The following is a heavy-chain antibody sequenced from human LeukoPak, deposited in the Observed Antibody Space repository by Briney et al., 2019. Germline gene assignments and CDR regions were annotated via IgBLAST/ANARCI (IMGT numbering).Heavy chain of an antibody. V-gene: IGHV4-34*01. CDR2: INHSGST. CDR1: GGSFSGYY. D-gene: IGHD3-9*01. J-gene: IGHJ4*02. CDR3: ARKLRYFDWSRGDYFDY. Sequence: PSETLSLTCAVYGGSFSGYYWSWIRQPPGKGLEWIGEINHSGSTNYNPSLKSRVTISVDTSKNQFSLKLSSVTAADTAVYYCARKLRYFDWSRGDYFDYWGQGTLVTVSS.